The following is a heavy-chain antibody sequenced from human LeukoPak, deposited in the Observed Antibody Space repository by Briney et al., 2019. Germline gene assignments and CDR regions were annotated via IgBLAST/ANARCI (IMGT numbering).Heavy chain of an antibody. D-gene: IGHD3-3*01. CDR2: IYYSGST. CDR3: ASREGSGYYAY. J-gene: IGHJ4*02. Sequence: SETLSLTCTVSGGSISSYYWSWVRRPPGKGLEWIGYIYYSGSTNYNPSLRSGGTISVEKSKNQSSLRRSSVTAADTAVYYCASREGSGYYAYWGQGTLVTVSS. CDR1: GGSISSYY. V-gene: IGHV4-59*01.